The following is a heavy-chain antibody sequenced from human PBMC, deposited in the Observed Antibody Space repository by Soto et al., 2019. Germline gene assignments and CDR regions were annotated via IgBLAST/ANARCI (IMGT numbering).Heavy chain of an antibody. CDR3: AGGPSYYYDSSGQGFDY. J-gene: IGHJ4*02. V-gene: IGHV1-69*02. Sequence: SVKVSCKASGGTFSSYTISWVRQAPGQGLEWMGRIIPILGIANYAQKFQGRVTITADKSTSTAYMELSSLRSEDTAVYYCAGGPSYYYDSSGQGFDYWGQGTLVTVSS. CDR2: IIPILGIA. D-gene: IGHD3-22*01. CDR1: GGTFSSYT.